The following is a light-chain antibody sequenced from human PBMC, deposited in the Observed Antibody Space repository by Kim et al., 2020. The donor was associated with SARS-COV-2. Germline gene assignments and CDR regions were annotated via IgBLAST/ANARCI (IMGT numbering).Light chain of an antibody. J-gene: IGLJ3*02. V-gene: IGLV1-40*01. CDR1: SSNIGAGYD. CDR2: GNN. Sequence: QLVLTQPPSVSGAPGQRVTISCTGSSSNIGAGYDVHWYQHLPGTAPKVLIYGNNNRPSGVPDRFSGSKSGTSASLAITGLQAEDEADYFCQSYDIRLSTSVFGGGTQLTVL. CDR3: QSYDIRLSTSV.